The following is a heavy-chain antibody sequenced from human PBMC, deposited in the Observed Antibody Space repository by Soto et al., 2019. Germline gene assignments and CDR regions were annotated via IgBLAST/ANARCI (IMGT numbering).Heavy chain of an antibody. V-gene: IGHV1-69*06. J-gene: IGHJ6*02. CDR1: AGTFSRLD. D-gene: IGHD3-22*01. CDR2: IIPISETT. Sequence: SVKVSCQASAGTFSRLDINWVRQAPREGLEWMGGIIPISETTNYAQIFQGRVSIVADKSTSTAYMELSRLRSEDMAVYYCARALLSHSYDSGGYDSYFHAMDVWGQGTPVTVSS. CDR3: ARALLSHSYDSGGYDSYFHAMDV.